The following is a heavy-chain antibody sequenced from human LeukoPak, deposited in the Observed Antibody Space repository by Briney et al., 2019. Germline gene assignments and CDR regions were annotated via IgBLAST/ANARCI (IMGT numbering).Heavy chain of an antibody. CDR2: IYTSGST. CDR3: ARVPSPDWFDP. CDR1: GGSISSGSYY. Sequence: SETLSLTCTVSGGSISSGSYYWSWIRQPAGKGLEWIGRIYTSGSTNYNPSLKSRVTISVDTSKNQFSLKLSSVTAADTAVYYCARVPSPDWFDPWGQGTLVTVSS. V-gene: IGHV4-61*02. D-gene: IGHD1-1*01. J-gene: IGHJ5*02.